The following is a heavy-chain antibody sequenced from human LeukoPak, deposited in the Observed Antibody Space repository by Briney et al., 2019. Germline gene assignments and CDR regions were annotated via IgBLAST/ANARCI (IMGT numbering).Heavy chain of an antibody. CDR3: ARDSTSGISGAFDI. D-gene: IGHD2-2*01. CDR2: ISSSSTYI. J-gene: IGHJ3*02. CDR1: GFTFSSYS. V-gene: IGHV3-21*01. Sequence: GGPLRLSCAASGFTFSSYSMNWVRQAPGKGLEWVSSISSSSTYIYYADSVKGRFTISRDNAKNSLYLQMNSLRAEDTAVYYCARDSTSGISGAFDIWGQGTMVTVSS.